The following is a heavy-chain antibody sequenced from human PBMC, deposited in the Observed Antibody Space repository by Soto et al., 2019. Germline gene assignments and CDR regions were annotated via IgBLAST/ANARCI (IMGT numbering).Heavy chain of an antibody. V-gene: IGHV1-2*02. J-gene: IGHJ4*02. CDR1: GYTFTGYY. Sequence: ASVKVTCKDSGYTFTGYYMHWVRQAPGQGLEWMGWINPNSGGTNYAQKFQGRVTMTRDTSISTAYMELSRLRSDDTAVYYCARYYYDSSGYPTMAYWGQGTLVTVSS. CDR3: ARYYYDSSGYPTMAY. D-gene: IGHD3-22*01. CDR2: INPNSGGT.